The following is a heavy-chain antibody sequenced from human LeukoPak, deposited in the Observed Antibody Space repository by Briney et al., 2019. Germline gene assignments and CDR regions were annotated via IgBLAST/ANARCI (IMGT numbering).Heavy chain of an antibody. D-gene: IGHD2-15*01. J-gene: IGHJ4*02. CDR2: INHSRST. CDR3: ATLCSGGSCYSQDY. V-gene: IGHV4-34*01. Sequence: SETLSLTCAVYGGSFSGYYWSWIRQPPGKGLEWIGEINHSRSTNYNPSLKSRVTISVDTSKNQFSLKLSSVTAADTAVYYCATLCSGGSCYSQDYWGQGTLVTASS. CDR1: GGSFSGYY.